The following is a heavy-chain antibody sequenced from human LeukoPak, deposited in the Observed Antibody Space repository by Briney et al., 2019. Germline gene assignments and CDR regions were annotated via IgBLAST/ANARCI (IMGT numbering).Heavy chain of an antibody. CDR1: GFTFSSYA. Sequence: GGTLRLSCATSGFTFSSYAMSWVRQAPGKGLEWVSVISSSNGDTYYADSVKGRFTISRDNSKNTLYLQMNSLRAEDTAVYYCARGMATIDGYYYYMDVWGKGTTVTVSS. J-gene: IGHJ6*03. CDR3: ARGMATIDGYYYYMDV. D-gene: IGHD5-24*01. V-gene: IGHV3-23*01. CDR2: ISSSNGDT.